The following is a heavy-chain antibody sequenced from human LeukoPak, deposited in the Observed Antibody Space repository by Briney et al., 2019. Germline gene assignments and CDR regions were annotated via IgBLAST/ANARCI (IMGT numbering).Heavy chain of an antibody. CDR3: ARGGGIQLNY. J-gene: IGHJ4*02. CDR2: ISYDGSNK. Sequence: GGSLRLSCAASGFTFSSYSMNWVRQAPGKGLEWVAVISYDGSNKYYADSVKGRFTISGDNSKNTLYLQMSSLRAEDTAVYYCARGGGIQLNYWGQGTLVTVSS. V-gene: IGHV3-30*03. D-gene: IGHD5-18*01. CDR1: GFTFSSYS.